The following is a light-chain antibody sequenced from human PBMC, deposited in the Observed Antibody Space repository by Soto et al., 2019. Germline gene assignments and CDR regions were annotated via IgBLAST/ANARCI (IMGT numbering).Light chain of an antibody. CDR1: SSDVGGYNR. V-gene: IGLV2-8*01. J-gene: IGLJ3*02. CDR3: NSYAGNSSV. Sequence: QSALTQPPSASGSPGQPVSISCTGTSSDVGGYNRVSWYQHHPGKAPKLIIYEVFKRPSGVPDRFSGSKSGNTASLTVSGLQAEDESYYYCNSYAGNSSVFGGGPKLTVL. CDR2: EVF.